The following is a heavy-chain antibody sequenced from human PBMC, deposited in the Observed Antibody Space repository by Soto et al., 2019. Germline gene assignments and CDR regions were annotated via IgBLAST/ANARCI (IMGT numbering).Heavy chain of an antibody. Sequence: SETLSLTCTVSGGSISSSSYYWGWIRQPPGKGLEWIGSIYYSGSTYYNLSLKSRVTISVDTSKNQFSLKLSSVTAADTAVYFCARLPGYCSGDRCRIAYWGRGPLVTVSS. J-gene: IGHJ4*02. CDR1: GGSISSSSYY. CDR3: ARLPGYCSGDRCRIAY. CDR2: IYYSGST. D-gene: IGHD2-15*01. V-gene: IGHV4-39*01.